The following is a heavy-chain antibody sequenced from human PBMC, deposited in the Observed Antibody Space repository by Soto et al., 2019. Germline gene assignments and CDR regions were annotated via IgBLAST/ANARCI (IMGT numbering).Heavy chain of an antibody. CDR2: IYWDDDK. CDR1: GFSLSTSGMG. D-gene: IGHD5-12*01. V-gene: IGHV2-5*02. Sequence: QITLKESGPTLVKPTQTLTLTCTFSGFSLSTSGMGVGWIRQPPGKALEWLALIYWDDDKPYRPSLKSRLTSTTDTSKNQVVLTMTNMDPVDTATYSCAHIIGGYKEANFDYWGQGTLVTVSS. CDR3: AHIIGGYKEANFDY. J-gene: IGHJ4*02.